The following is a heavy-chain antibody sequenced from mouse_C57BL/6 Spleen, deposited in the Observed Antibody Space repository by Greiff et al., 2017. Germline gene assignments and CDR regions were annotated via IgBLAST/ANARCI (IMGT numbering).Heavy chain of an antibody. Sequence: VQGVESGAELARPGASVKLSCKASGYTFTSYGISWVKQRTGQGLEWIGEIYPRSGNTYYNEKFKGKATLTADKSSSTAYMELRSLTSEDSAVYFCARLWGYGYAMDYWGQGTSVTVSA. CDR3: ARLWGYGYAMDY. J-gene: IGHJ4*01. CDR2: IYPRSGNT. V-gene: IGHV1-81*01. D-gene: IGHD1-1*02. CDR1: GYTFTSYG.